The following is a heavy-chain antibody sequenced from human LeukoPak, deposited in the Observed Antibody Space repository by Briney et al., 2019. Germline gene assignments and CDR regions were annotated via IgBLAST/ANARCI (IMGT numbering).Heavy chain of an antibody. J-gene: IGHJ4*02. Sequence: SVKVSCKASGGTFSSYTISWVRQAPGQGLEWMGRITPILGIANYAQKFQGRVTITADKSTSTAYMELSSLRSEDTAVYYCARDGPGGFDYWGQGTLVTVSP. CDR2: ITPILGIA. CDR1: GGTFSSYT. CDR3: ARDGPGGFDY. V-gene: IGHV1-69*04.